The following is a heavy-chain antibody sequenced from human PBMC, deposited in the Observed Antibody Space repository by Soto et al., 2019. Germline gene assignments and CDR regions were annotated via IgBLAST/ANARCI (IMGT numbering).Heavy chain of an antibody. V-gene: IGHV1-3*01. Sequence: QVQLVQSGAEVKKPGASVKVSCKASGYIFTNYAIHWVRQAPGQRLEWMGWISGADGNTRYSPKFQGRLTISTDTSASTAYMELSGLRSEDTAVFYCARDRTTSSARRFDYWGQGTLVTVSS. CDR3: ARDRTTSSARRFDY. CDR1: GYIFTNYA. J-gene: IGHJ4*02. CDR2: ISGADGNT. D-gene: IGHD4-17*01.